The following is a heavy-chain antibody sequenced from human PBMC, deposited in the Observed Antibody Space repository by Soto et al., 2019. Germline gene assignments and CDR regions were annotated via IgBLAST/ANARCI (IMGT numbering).Heavy chain of an antibody. Sequence: ASVKVSCQASGYTFTSYGISWVRQAPGQGLEWMGWISAYNGNTNYAQKLQGRVTMTTDTSTSTAYMELRSLRSDDTAVYYCARDMAAAGRRGFDYWGQGTLVTVSS. CDR1: GYTFTSYG. D-gene: IGHD6-13*01. CDR3: ARDMAAAGRRGFDY. V-gene: IGHV1-18*01. J-gene: IGHJ4*02. CDR2: ISAYNGNT.